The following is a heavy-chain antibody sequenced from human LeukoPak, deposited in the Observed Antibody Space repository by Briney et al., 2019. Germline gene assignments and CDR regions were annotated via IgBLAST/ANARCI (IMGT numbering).Heavy chain of an antibody. D-gene: IGHD4-17*01. V-gene: IGHV3-23*01. J-gene: IGHJ6*02. CDR1: GFTFNNFA. CDR3: ARDVTVTAYYYYGMDV. Sequence: GGSLRLSCAASGFTFNNFAITWVRQAPGKGLQWVSVVSGTGDTTYYADSVKGRFTISRDNSENTVFLQMNSLRAEDTAVYYCARDVTVTAYYYYGMDVWGQGTTVTVSS. CDR2: VSGTGDTT.